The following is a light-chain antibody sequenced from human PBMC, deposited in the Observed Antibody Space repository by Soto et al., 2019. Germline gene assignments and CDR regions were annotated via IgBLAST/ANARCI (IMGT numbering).Light chain of an antibody. CDR3: QQYNTWPPKYT. CDR2: GAS. J-gene: IGKJ2*01. CDR1: QSVSSY. Sequence: EIVMTQSPATLSVSPGGRATLSCRASQSVSSYLAWYQQRPGQPPRLLIYGASTRATGIPARFSGSGSGTDVSLTISSLQSEDFAVYYCQQYNTWPPKYTFGQGTKLEIK. V-gene: IGKV3-15*01.